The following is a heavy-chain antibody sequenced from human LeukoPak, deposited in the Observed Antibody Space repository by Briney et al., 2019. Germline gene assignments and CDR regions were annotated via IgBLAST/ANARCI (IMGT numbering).Heavy chain of an antibody. J-gene: IGHJ5*02. D-gene: IGHD3-3*01. CDR3: AHALGYYDFWSGYYFDP. CDR1: GFSLSTSGVG. CDR2: IYWNDDK. V-gene: IGHV2-5*01. Sequence: SGPTLVKPTRTLTLTCTFSGFSLSTSGVGVGWIRQPPGKALEWLALIYWNDDKRYSPSLKSRLTITKDTSKNQVVLTMTNMDPVDAATYYCAHALGYYDFWSGYYFDPWGQGTLVTVSS.